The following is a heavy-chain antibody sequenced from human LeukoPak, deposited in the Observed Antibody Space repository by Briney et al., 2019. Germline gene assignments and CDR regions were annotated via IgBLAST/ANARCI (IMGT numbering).Heavy chain of an antibody. CDR3: AKDMGAGIASNGLDP. CDR2: IWYDGSNK. V-gene: IGHV3-33*06. J-gene: IGHJ5*02. Sequence: GGSPRLSCAASGFTFSSYGMHWVRQAPGKGLEWVAVIWYDGSNKYYADSVKGRFTISRDNSKNTLYLQMNSLRAEDTAVYYCAKDMGAGIASNGLDPWGQGTLVTVSS. CDR1: GFTFSSYG. D-gene: IGHD6-13*01.